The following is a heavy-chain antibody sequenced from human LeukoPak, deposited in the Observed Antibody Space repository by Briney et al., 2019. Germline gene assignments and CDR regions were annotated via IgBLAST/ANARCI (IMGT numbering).Heavy chain of an antibody. D-gene: IGHD1-7*01. J-gene: IGHJ4*02. V-gene: IGHV3-23*01. CDR3: ARVGDPYNWNYIPRGDFDS. Sequence: PGGSLRLSCAVSGFMFSQHTMSWVRQAPGKRLEWVSSISGSGDATRYADSVMGRFTISRDNAMHSLYLQMNSLRAEDTAVYYCARVGDPYNWNYIPRGDFDSWGQGTLVTVSS. CDR1: GFMFSQHT. CDR2: ISGSGDAT.